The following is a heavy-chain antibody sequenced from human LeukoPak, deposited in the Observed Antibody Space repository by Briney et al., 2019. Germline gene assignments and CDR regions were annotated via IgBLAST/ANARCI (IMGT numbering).Heavy chain of an antibody. V-gene: IGHV4-61*01. J-gene: IGHJ4*02. CDR1: AGSVSNGNYY. CDR3: ARHKAQDFDY. Sequence: SETLSLTCTVSAGSVSNGNYYWSWLRQPPGKALEWIGYIYYTGTTYYIPSLEGRVTISVDTSKNQFSVKLKSVTAADTAVYYCARHKAQDFDYWGQGTLVTVSS. CDR2: IYYTGTT.